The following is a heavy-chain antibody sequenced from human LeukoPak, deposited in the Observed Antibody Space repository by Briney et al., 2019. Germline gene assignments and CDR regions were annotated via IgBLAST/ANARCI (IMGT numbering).Heavy chain of an antibody. V-gene: IGHV1-18*01. Sequence: GASVKVSCKASGYTFTSYGISWVRQAPGQGLEWMGWISAYNGNTNYAQKLQGRVTMTTDTSTSTAYMELRSLRSDDTAVYYWAGGEHSSGWYYFDYWGQGTLVTVSS. CDR3: AGGEHSSGWYYFDY. J-gene: IGHJ4*02. CDR2: ISAYNGNT. D-gene: IGHD6-19*01. CDR1: GYTFTSYG.